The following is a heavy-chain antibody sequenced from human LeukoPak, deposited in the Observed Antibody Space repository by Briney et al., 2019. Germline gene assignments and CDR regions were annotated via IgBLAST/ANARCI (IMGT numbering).Heavy chain of an antibody. CDR3: ARVVYALRSQFDY. V-gene: IGHV1-2*02. Sequence: ASVKVSCKASGYTFNAHFIHWVRQAPGQGLEWMGWINPNSGGTNYAQKFQGRVTMTRDTSISTAYMELSRLRSDDTAVYYCARVVYALRSQFDYWGQGTLVTVSS. J-gene: IGHJ4*02. CDR2: INPNSGGT. CDR1: GYTFNAHF. D-gene: IGHD2-8*01.